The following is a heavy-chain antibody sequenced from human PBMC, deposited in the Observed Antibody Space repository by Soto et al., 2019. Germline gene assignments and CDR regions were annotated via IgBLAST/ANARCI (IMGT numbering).Heavy chain of an antibody. D-gene: IGHD2-2*01. V-gene: IGHV4-59*12. CDR3: ARVGSIVVVPAAIHYFDY. J-gene: IGHJ4*02. CDR2: IYYSGST. CDR1: GDSISSYY. Sequence: SETLSLTCTVSGDSISSYYWSWIRQPPGKGLEWIGYIYYSGSTNYNPSLKSRVTISVDTPKNQFSLKLSSVTAADTAVYYCARVGSIVVVPAAIHYFDYWGQGTLVTVSS.